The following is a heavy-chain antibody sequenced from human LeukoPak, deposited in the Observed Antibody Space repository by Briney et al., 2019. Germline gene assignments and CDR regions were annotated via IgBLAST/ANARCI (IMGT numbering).Heavy chain of an antibody. D-gene: IGHD6-6*01. CDR3: AISRYSSSLEGMDV. Sequence: SVKVSCKDSGGTLISYAISWVRQAPGQGLEWMGGIIPIFGIANYVQKFEGRDTITEDKYTHTAYMELSSLRSEDTAVYYCAISRYSSSLEGMDVWGQGTKVTVSS. CDR1: GGTLISYA. CDR2: IIPIFGIA. J-gene: IGHJ6*02. V-gene: IGHV1-69*10.